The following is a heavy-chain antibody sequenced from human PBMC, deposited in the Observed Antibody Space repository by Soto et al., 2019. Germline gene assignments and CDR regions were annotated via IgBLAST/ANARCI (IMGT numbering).Heavy chain of an antibody. CDR1: GDSISSGGYS. Sequence: QVQLQESGSGLVKPSQTLSLTCTVSGDSISSGGYSWSWIRQPPQKGLEWIGYIYHTGSTSYSPSLKSRFTISVDKSKNQFSLILNSVTAADTAIYYCARAHYGPSGYYFDSWGQGTLFTVSS. D-gene: IGHD3-22*01. CDR2: IYHTGST. V-gene: IGHV4-30-2*01. CDR3: ARAHYGPSGYYFDS. J-gene: IGHJ4*02.